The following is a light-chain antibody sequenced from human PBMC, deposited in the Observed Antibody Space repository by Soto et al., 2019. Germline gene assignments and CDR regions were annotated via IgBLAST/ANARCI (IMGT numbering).Light chain of an antibody. V-gene: IGKV1D-16*01. CDR1: RGVGRW. Sequence: DVQLTQSPSSLSASVGDRVIITCRASRGVGRWLAWYQQKPEKAPKSLIYATSTLQSSVPSRFNGNGSGTHFSLTISSLQPEDVATYYCQQYGSFPPTFGRGTKVEI. J-gene: IGKJ1*01. CDR2: ATS. CDR3: QQYGSFPPT.